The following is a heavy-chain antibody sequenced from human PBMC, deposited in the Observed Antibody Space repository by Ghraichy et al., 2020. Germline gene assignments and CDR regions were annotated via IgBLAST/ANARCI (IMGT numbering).Heavy chain of an antibody. CDR2: IRYDGRND. D-gene: IGHD1-7*01. Sequence: GGSLRLSCAASGFTLSAYDMHWVRQPPGKGPEWVAFIRYDGRNDYHAESVKGRFSISRDTSKNTLYLQMNSLRAEDTAVYYCATHLEGTPHYWGQGTLVTVSS. CDR3: ATHLEGTPHY. CDR1: GFTLSAYD. J-gene: IGHJ4*02. V-gene: IGHV3-30*02.